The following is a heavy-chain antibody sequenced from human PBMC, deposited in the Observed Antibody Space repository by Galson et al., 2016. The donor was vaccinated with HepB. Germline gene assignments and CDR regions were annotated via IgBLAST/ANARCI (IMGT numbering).Heavy chain of an antibody. CDR3: ARVPPLYCGSTGCLLMDV. CDR1: DFNFPSYG. V-gene: IGHV1-18*01. Sequence: SVKVSCKASDFNFPSYGISWVRQAPGQGLGWMGWISSYYGNTDYAQKFQGRVTMTTDTSTSTAYMELRSLRSDDAAVYYCARVPPLYCGSTGCLLMDVWGQGTTVAVSS. CDR2: ISSYYGNT. D-gene: IGHD2-21*01. J-gene: IGHJ6*02.